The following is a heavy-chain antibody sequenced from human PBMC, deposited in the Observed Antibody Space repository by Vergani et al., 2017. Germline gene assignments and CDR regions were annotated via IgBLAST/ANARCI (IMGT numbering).Heavy chain of an antibody. CDR1: GFTFSSYA. CDR2: ISGSGGST. CDR3: AKHGGYGGYGPHPIDPPYYYYYMDV. Sequence: EVQLLESGGGLVQPGGSLRLSCAASGFTFSSYAMSWVRQAPGKGLEWVSAISGSGGSTYYADSVKGRFTISRDNSKNTLYLQMNSLRAEDTAVYYCAKHGGYGGYGPHPIDPPYYYYYMDVWGKGTTVTVSS. J-gene: IGHJ6*03. D-gene: IGHD5-12*01. V-gene: IGHV3-23*01.